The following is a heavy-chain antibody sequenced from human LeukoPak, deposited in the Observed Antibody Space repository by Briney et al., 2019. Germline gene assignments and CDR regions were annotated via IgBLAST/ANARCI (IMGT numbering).Heavy chain of an antibody. V-gene: IGHV3-48*01. J-gene: IGHJ4*02. CDR2: ISSSSTI. CDR1: GFTFSSYS. D-gene: IGHD1-14*01. CDR3: ARGSVTQGY. Sequence: PGGSLRLSCAASGFTFSSYSMIWVRQAPGKGLEWVSYISSSSTIYYADSVKGRFTISRDNAKNSLYLQMNSLRAEDTAVYYCARGSVTQGYWGQGTLVTVSS.